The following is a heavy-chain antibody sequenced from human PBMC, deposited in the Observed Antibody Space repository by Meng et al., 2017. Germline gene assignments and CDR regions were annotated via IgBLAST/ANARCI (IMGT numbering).Heavy chain of an antibody. V-gene: IGHV1-2*06. CDR1: GYTFTGYY. Sequence: ASVKVSCKASGYTFTGYYMHWVRQAPGQGLEWIGRINPNSGGTNYAQKFQGRVTMTRDTSISTAYMELSRLRSDDTAVYYCARGHCSSTSCFEIDYWGQGTLVTVSS. CDR2: INPNSGGT. CDR3: ARGHCSSTSCFEIDY. D-gene: IGHD2-2*01. J-gene: IGHJ4*02.